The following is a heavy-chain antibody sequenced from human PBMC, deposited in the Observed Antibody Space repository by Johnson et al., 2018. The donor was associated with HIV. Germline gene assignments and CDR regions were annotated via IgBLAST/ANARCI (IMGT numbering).Heavy chain of an antibody. CDR2: INWNGGST. CDR3: ARGRLISMIVSAGAFDI. V-gene: IGHV3-20*04. CDR1: GFTFEDYG. D-gene: IGHD3-22*01. J-gene: IGHJ3*02. Sequence: EVQLVESGGGAVRPGGSLRLSCVVSGFTFEDYGMSWVRQAPGKGLEWVSAINWNGGSTTYADSVKGRFIISRDNAKNSLYLQMNSLRDEDTAFYYCARGRLISMIVSAGAFDIWGQGTMVTVSS.